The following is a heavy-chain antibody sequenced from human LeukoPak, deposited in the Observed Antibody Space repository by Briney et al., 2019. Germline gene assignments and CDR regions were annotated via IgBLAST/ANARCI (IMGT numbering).Heavy chain of an antibody. J-gene: IGHJ4*02. CDR1: GASVSDSSYY. D-gene: IGHD3-9*01. CDR3: ARLSKGRYFDYIFDY. CDR2: IYYSGST. V-gene: IGHV4-39*01. Sequence: SETLSLTCAVSGASVSDSSYYWGWIRQPPGKGLEWVGNIYYSGSTYYNPSLDSRVTMSVDTSKNQFSLKMSSVTAADTAVYYCARLSKGRYFDYIFDYWGQGTLATVST.